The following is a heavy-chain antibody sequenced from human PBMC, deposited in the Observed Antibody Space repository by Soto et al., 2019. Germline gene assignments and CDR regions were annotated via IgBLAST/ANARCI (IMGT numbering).Heavy chain of an antibody. V-gene: IGHV5-51*01. CDR1: GYSFTSYW. Sequence: GESLKISCKGSGYSFTSYWIGWVRQMPGKXLEWMGVIYPGDSDTRYSPSFQGQVTISADKSISTAYLQWSSLKASDTAMYYCARVAYCGGDCYTHYYYGMDVWGQGTTVTVSS. CDR3: ARVAYCGGDCYTHYYYGMDV. CDR2: IYPGDSDT. J-gene: IGHJ6*02. D-gene: IGHD2-21*02.